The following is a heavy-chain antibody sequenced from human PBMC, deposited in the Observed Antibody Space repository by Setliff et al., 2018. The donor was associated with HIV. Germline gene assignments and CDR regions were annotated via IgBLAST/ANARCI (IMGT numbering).Heavy chain of an antibody. CDR1: GASITSHY. CDR2: IYSTGST. Sequence: SETLSLTCTVSGASITSHYWSWIRQSPGRELEWIGYIYSTGSTNYNPSLQRRVSISMDASKDKFSLKVTSVTSADTAVYYCAKGAGFYGAYTFDYWGQGNLVTVS. J-gene: IGHJ4*02. V-gene: IGHV4-59*11. D-gene: IGHD3-10*01. CDR3: AKGAGFYGAYTFDY.